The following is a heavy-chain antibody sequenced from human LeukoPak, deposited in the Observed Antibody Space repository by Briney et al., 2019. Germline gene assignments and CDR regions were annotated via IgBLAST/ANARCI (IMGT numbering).Heavy chain of an antibody. Sequence: GGSLRLSCAASGFTFSSYAMSWVRQAPGKGLEWVAVISYDGSNKYYADSVKGRFTISRDNSKNTLYLQMNSLRAEDTAVYYCAKAKVDSSGFGADYWGQGTLVTVSS. J-gene: IGHJ4*02. CDR2: ISYDGSNK. CDR3: AKAKVDSSGFGADY. D-gene: IGHD3-22*01. V-gene: IGHV3-30*18. CDR1: GFTFSSYA.